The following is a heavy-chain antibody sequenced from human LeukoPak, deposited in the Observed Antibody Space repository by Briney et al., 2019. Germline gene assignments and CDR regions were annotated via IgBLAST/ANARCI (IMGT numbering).Heavy chain of an antibody. Sequence: ASVKVSCKASGYTFTNYGISWVRRAPGQGLEWMGWISAYNGDTNYAQKVQGRVTMTSDTSTNTAYMELRSLTSDDTAVYYCARDFTLIIAVNSPAFDIWGQGTMVTVSS. V-gene: IGHV1-18*01. CDR3: ARDFTLIIAVNSPAFDI. D-gene: IGHD4-23*01. CDR1: GYTFTNYG. CDR2: ISAYNGDT. J-gene: IGHJ3*02.